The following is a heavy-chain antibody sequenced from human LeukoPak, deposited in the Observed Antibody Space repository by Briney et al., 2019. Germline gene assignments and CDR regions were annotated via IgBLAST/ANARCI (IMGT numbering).Heavy chain of an antibody. CDR3: ARGPPYDSPSS. CDR1: GGSISSYY. J-gene: IGHJ4*02. D-gene: IGHD3-22*01. CDR2: IYYSGST. V-gene: IGHV4-59*01. Sequence: SETLSLTCTVSGGSISSYYWSWIRQPPGKGLEWIGYIYYSGSTNYNPSLKGRVTISVDTSKNQFSLKLSSVTAADTAVYYCARGPPYDSPSSWGQGTLVTVSS.